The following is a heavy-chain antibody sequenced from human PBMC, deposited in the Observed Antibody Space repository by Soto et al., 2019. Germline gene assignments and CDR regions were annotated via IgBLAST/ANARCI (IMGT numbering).Heavy chain of an antibody. Sequence: QAHVVQSGAEARAPGASVKVSCKASGYIFTSYYIHWVRQAPGHGLEYLGVAYLPAATTYVAKKFQGTITVTMDKSTSTVDMELTSMTPEDTSVYYCARERDRAYWFAPWGQGPLVTVSS. J-gene: IGHJ5*02. V-gene: IGHV1-46*03. CDR2: AYLPAATT. CDR3: ARERDRAYWFAP. CDR1: GYIFTSYY.